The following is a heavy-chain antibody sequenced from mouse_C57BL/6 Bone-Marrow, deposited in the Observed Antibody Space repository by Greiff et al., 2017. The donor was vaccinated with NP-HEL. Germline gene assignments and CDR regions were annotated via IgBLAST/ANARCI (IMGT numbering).Heavy chain of an antibody. CDR2: IRNKANGYTT. CDR3: ARIYYGNYYAMDY. Sequence: EVRLVESGGGLVQPGGSLSLSCAASGFTFTDYYMSWVRQPPGKALEWLGFIRNKANGYTTEYSASVKGRFTISSDNSQSILYLQMHALRAKDSATYYCARIYYGNYYAMDYWGQGTSVTVSS. J-gene: IGHJ4*01. CDR1: GFTFTDYY. D-gene: IGHD2-1*01. V-gene: IGHV7-3*01.